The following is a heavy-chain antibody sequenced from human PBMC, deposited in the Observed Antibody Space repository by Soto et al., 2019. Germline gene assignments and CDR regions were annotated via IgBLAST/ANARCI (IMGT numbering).Heavy chain of an antibody. V-gene: IGHV1-69*06. CDR1: GGTFSNYA. CDR3: ARDRSAAVSGASLHFDS. J-gene: IGHJ5*01. D-gene: IGHD6-25*01. CDR2: TIPIFDTA. Sequence: QVQLVQSGAEVKKPGSSVKVSCKAPGGTFSNYAITWVRQAPGQGLEWMGRTIPIFDTANYAQKFQCRVTITADKSTSTAYMELSSLRSEDTSMYYCARDRSAAVSGASLHFDSWGQGTLVTVSS.